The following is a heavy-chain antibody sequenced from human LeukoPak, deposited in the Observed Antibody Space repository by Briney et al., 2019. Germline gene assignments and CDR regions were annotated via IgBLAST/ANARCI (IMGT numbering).Heavy chain of an antibody. D-gene: IGHD3-16*01. J-gene: IGHJ4*02. CDR2: FHNSGTS. V-gene: IGHV4-59*01. CDR1: DDSISDYY. Sequence: PTETLSLTCTVSDDSISDYYRGWIRQPPGKGLEWIGYFHNSGTSTYNPSLKSRVTISADTSKNQFSLKLNSLTTADTAVYYCTRGAGWLIDYWGQGILVTVSS. CDR3: TRGAGWLIDY.